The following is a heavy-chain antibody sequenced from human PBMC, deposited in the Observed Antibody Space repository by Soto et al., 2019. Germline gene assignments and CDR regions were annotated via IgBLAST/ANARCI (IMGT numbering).Heavy chain of an antibody. CDR1: GGSICSNY. D-gene: IGHD4-4*01. Sequence: PSETLSLTCTVSGGSICSNYWTWIRQPPGKGLEWIGYVYNSGSTNYNPSLKSRVTISEDTSKSQFSLKVNSMTAAGTAVYYCAIYRREAVARYTLDNWGQGILVTVSS. J-gene: IGHJ4*02. CDR3: AIYRREAVARYTLDN. V-gene: IGHV4-59*01. CDR2: VYNSGST.